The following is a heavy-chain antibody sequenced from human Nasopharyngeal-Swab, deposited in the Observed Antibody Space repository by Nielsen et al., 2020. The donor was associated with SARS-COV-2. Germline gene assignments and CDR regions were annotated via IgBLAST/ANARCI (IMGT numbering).Heavy chain of an antibody. Sequence: ASVKLSCKASGSTLTSYAINWVRQSPGQGLEWMGWINTNTGNPTYAQGFTGRFVFSLDTSVSTVYLQISSLKAEDTAMYYCARQAVFANFDNWGQGTLVTVS. J-gene: IGHJ4*02. CDR2: INTNTGNP. D-gene: IGHD2-21*01. CDR3: ARQAVFANFDN. V-gene: IGHV7-4-1*02. CDR1: GSTLTSYA.